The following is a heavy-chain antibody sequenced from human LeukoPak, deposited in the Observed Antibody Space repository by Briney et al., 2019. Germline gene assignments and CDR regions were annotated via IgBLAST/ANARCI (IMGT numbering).Heavy chain of an antibody. Sequence: PGGSLRLSCAASGFTLSNYLMSWVRQAPGKGLEWVASIKQDGSEKNYVDSVKGRFTISTDNAKNSLYLQMDSLRAGDTAVYYCARGRAKNDYWGQGTLVTVSP. CDR3: ARGRAKNDY. CDR2: IKQDGSEK. V-gene: IGHV3-7*01. J-gene: IGHJ4*02. CDR1: GFTLSNYL.